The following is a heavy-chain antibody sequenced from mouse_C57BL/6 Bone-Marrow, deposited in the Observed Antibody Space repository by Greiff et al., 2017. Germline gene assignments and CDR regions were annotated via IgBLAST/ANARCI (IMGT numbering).Heavy chain of an antibody. Sequence: EVKVVESGGGLVQPGESLKLSCESNEYEFPSHDMSWVRKTPEKRLELVAAINSDGGSTYYPDTMERRFIISRDNTKKTLYLQMSSLRSEDTALYYCASIAQLGYFDVWGTGTTVTVSS. CDR3: ASIAQLGYFDV. D-gene: IGHD4-1*02. CDR2: INSDGGST. J-gene: IGHJ1*03. V-gene: IGHV5-2*01. CDR1: EYEFPSHD.